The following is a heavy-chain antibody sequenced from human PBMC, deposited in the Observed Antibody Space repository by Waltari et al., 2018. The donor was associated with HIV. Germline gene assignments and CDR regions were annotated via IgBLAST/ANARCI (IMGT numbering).Heavy chain of an antibody. CDR1: GFTFSSYA. J-gene: IGHJ4*02. CDR3: AKGLSVYYGSGSYPADY. V-gene: IGHV3-23*01. Sequence: EVQLLESGGGLVQPGGSLRLSCAASGFTFSSYAMSWVRQAPGRGGGWVSGISRCRGSTDHADSVKGRFTVSRDNSKNTLYLQMNGLRVEDTAVYYCAKGLSVYYGSGSYPADYWGQGTLVTVSS. CDR2: ISRCRGST. D-gene: IGHD3-10*01.